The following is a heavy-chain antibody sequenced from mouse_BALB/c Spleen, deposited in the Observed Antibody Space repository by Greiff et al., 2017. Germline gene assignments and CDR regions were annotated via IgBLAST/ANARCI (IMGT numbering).Heavy chain of an antibody. Sequence: EVQLVESGGGLVQPGGSLKLSCAASGFTFSSYTMSWVRQTPEKRLEWVAYISNGGGSTYYPDTVKGRFTISRDNAKNTLYLQMSSLKSEDTAMYYCARQGGNYAMDYWGQGTSVTVSS. CDR1: GFTFSSYT. CDR2: ISNGGGST. J-gene: IGHJ4*01. CDR3: ARQGGNYAMDY. V-gene: IGHV5-12-2*01.